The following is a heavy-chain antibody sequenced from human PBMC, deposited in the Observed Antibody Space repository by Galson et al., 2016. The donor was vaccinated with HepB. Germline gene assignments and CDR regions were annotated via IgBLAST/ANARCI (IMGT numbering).Heavy chain of an antibody. CDR1: GFSFRDFY. D-gene: IGHD2-8*01. CDR3: RRPNGVGRTYFYVLDV. Sequence: SLRLSCAASGFSFRDFYMSWIRQVPGKGLEWVSYINIGGSDKYYADSVKGRFTISRDNARNSLFLQMNRLSAEDTAVYYCRRPNGVGRTYFYVLDVWGQGTRVTVSS. J-gene: IGHJ6*02. V-gene: IGHV3-11*01. CDR2: INIGGSDK.